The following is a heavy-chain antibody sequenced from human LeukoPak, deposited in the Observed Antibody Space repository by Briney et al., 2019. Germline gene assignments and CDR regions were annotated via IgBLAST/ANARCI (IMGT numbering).Heavy chain of an antibody. J-gene: IGHJ4*02. CDR2: MYYSGST. D-gene: IGHD3-10*01. Sequence: SETLSLTCTVSGGSISSSSYYWGWIRQPPGKGLEWIGSMYYSGSTDYNPSLKSRVTISVDTSKNQFSLKLSSVTAADTAVYYCARARGYYGSGSNFDYWGQGTLVTVSS. V-gene: IGHV4-39*07. CDR1: GGSISSSSYY. CDR3: ARARGYYGSGSNFDY.